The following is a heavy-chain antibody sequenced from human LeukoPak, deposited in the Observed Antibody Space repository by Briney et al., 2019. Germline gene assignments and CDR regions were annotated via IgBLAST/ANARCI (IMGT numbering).Heavy chain of an antibody. CDR2: INSGGSST. J-gene: IGHJ4*02. D-gene: IGHD4/OR15-4a*01. CDR3: ARDRDYGQQRDY. Sequence: GGSLRLSCAASGFTFSSSWMHWVRQAPGKGLVWVSRINSGGSSTNYADSVKGRFTISRDNAKNSLYLQMNSLRAEDTAVYYCARDRDYGQQRDYWGQGTLVTVSS. V-gene: IGHV3-74*01. CDR1: GFTFSSSW.